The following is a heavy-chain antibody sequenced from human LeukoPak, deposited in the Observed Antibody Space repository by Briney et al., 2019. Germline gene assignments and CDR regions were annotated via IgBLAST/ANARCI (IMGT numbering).Heavy chain of an antibody. CDR2: IYYSGST. V-gene: IGHV4-59*01. D-gene: IGHD6-19*01. CDR1: GGSISSYY. J-gene: IGHJ3*02. CDR3: ARRLSDAFDI. Sequence: SETLSLTCTVSGGSISSYYLSWIRQPPGKGLEWIGYIYYSGSTNYNPSLKSRVTISVDTSKNQFSLKLSSVTAADTAVYYCARRLSDAFDIWGQGTMVTVSS.